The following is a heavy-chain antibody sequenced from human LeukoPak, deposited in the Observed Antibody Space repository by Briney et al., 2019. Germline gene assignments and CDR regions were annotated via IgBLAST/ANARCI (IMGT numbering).Heavy chain of an antibody. Sequence: GRPLRLSCAASGFTFSSYGMHWVRQAPGKGLEWVAVISYDGSNKYYADSVKGRFTISRDNSKNTLYLQMNSLRAEDTAVYYCGGFGELLDYWGQGTLVTVSS. CDR3: GGFGELLDY. J-gene: IGHJ4*02. V-gene: IGHV3-30*03. D-gene: IGHD3-10*01. CDR2: ISYDGSNK. CDR1: GFTFSSYG.